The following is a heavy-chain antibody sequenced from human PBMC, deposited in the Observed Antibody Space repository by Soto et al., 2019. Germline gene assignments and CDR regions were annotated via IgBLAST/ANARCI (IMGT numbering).Heavy chain of an antibody. CDR2: IYYSGST. CDR3: ARARYDSSGYYYFDE. Sequence: TLSLTCTGSGGSISGYYWSWIRQPPGKGLEWIGYIYYSGSTIYNPSLKSRVTISVDTSKNQFSLKLSSVTAADTAVYYCARARYDSSGYYYFDETGQGNLVTV. CDR1: GGSISGYY. J-gene: IGHJ4*02. D-gene: IGHD3-22*01. V-gene: IGHV4-59*01.